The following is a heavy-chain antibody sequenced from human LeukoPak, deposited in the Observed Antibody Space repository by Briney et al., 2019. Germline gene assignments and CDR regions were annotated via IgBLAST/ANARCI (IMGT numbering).Heavy chain of an antibody. D-gene: IGHD2-15*01. V-gene: IGHV3-23*01. CDR2: VSGSGGST. J-gene: IGHJ4*02. Sequence: PGGSLRLSCAASGFTFSSYAMSWVRQAPGKGLEWVSAVSGSGGSTYYADSVKGRFTISRDNSKNTLYLQMNSLRVGDTAVYYCVRESGPASVGWTDFDSWGQGTLVTVSS. CDR3: VRESGPASVGWTDFDS. CDR1: GFTFSSYA.